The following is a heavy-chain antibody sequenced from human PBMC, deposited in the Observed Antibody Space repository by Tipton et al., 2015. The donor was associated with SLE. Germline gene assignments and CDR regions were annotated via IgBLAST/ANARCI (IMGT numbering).Heavy chain of an antibody. CDR2: ISSSGSTI. D-gene: IGHD2-2*02. CDR1: GFTFSSYE. Sequence: GSLRLSCAASGFTFSSYEMNWVRQAPGKGLEWVSYISSSGSTIYYADSVKGRFTISRDNSKNTLYLQMNSLRAEDTAVYYCASSLPYGGLFDYWGQGTLVTVSS. CDR3: ASSLPYGGLFDY. J-gene: IGHJ4*02. V-gene: IGHV3-48*03.